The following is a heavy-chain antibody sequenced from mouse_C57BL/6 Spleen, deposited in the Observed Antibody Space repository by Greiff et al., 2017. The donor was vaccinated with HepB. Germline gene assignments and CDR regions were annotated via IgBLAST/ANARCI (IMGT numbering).Heavy chain of an antibody. CDR3: ASGYYGSAYYFDY. Sequence: QVQLQQPGAELVKPGASVKLSCKASGYTFTSYWMQWVKQRPGQGLEWIGEIDPSDSYTNYNQKFKGKATLTVDTSSSTAYIQLSSLTSEDSAVYYWASGYYGSAYYFDYWGQGTTLTVSS. CDR1: GYTFTSYW. V-gene: IGHV1-50*01. D-gene: IGHD1-1*01. J-gene: IGHJ2*01. CDR2: IDPSDSYT.